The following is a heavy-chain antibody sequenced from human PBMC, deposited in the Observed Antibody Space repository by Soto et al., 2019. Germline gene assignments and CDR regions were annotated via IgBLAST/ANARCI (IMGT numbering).Heavy chain of an antibody. Sequence: PGESLKISCKGSGYSFTSYWIGWVRQMPGKGLEWMGIIYPGDSDTRYSPSFQGQVTISTDKSISTAYLQWSSLKASDTAMYYCERHGYDFWSGYPFSHLDYWGQGXLVTVYS. CDR2: IYPGDSDT. CDR3: ERHGYDFWSGYPFSHLDY. CDR1: GYSFTSYW. V-gene: IGHV5-51*01. D-gene: IGHD3-3*01. J-gene: IGHJ4*02.